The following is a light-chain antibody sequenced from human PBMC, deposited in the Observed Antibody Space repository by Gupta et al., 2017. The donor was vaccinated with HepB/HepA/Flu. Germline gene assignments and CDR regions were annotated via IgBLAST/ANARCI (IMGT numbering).Light chain of an antibody. CDR1: QSINSY. CDR2: AAS. CDR3: QQSYSTLFT. V-gene: IGKV1-39*01. Sequence: DLQMNQPPSLPFASVGDRVTIPCRASQSINSYLNWYQQKPGKAPKLLIYAASSLQSGVPSRFSGSGSGTDFTLTISSLQPEDFATYYCQQSYSTLFTFGPGTKVDIK. J-gene: IGKJ3*01.